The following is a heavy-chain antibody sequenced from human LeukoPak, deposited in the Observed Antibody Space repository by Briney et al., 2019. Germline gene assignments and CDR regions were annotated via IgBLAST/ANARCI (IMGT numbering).Heavy chain of an antibody. Sequence: GGPLTLSCAVSGFTFSSYEMNWLRQAPRKGLEWVSYISTSSSYIYYADSVKGRFTISRDNAKNSLYLQMNSLRAEDTAVYYCARGDPDISFGVAGEAFDIWGQGTMVTVSS. CDR3: ARGDPDISFGVAGEAFDI. J-gene: IGHJ3*02. D-gene: IGHD3-3*01. V-gene: IGHV3-21*05. CDR2: ISTSSSYI. CDR1: GFTFSSYE.